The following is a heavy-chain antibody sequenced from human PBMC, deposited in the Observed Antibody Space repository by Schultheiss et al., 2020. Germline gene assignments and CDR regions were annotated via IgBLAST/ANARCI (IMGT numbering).Heavy chain of an antibody. V-gene: IGHV3-15*01. CDR2: VKSKKDGGTT. Sequence: GSLRLSCAASGFIFSSAWMNWVRQAPGEGLEWVARVKSKKDGGTTDYAAPVKDRFTISRDDSKNTLYLQMSGLKIEDTAVYYCTTGYTATWHDHRWGQGTLVTVSS. CDR1: GFIFSSAW. D-gene: IGHD2-2*02. CDR3: TTGYTATWHDHR. J-gene: IGHJ5*02.